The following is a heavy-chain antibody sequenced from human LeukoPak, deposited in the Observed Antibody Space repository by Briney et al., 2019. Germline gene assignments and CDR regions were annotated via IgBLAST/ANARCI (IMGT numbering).Heavy chain of an antibody. CDR1: AFSFSTYG. V-gene: IGHV3-30*18. Sequence: GGSLRLSCAASAFSFSTYGTHWARQAPGKGLEWVAFISYDESRQYYADSVKGRFTISRDNSKNTLYLQMNSLRAEDTAVYSCAKDQNPGIVVAGVDYWGQGTLVTVSS. J-gene: IGHJ4*02. D-gene: IGHD6-19*01. CDR3: AKDQNPGIVVAGVDY. CDR2: ISYDESRQ.